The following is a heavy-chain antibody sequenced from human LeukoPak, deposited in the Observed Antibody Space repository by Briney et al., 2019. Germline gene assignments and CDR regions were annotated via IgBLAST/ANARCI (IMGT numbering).Heavy chain of an antibody. D-gene: IGHD1-26*01. CDR1: GYTFTSYY. CDR3: ARDHVVGANYYYYGMDV. V-gene: IGHV1-46*01. Sequence: ASVKVSCKASGYTFTSYYMHWVRQAPGQGLEWMGIINLSGGSTSYAQKFQGRVTMTRDTSTSTVYMELSSLRSEDTAVYYCARDHVVGANYYYYGMDVWGQGTTVTVSS. CDR2: INLSGGST. J-gene: IGHJ6*02.